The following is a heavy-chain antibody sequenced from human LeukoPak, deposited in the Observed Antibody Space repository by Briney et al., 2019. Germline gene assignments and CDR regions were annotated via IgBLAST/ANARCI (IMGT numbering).Heavy chain of an antibody. D-gene: IGHD3-22*01. V-gene: IGHV4-61*01. CDR3: ARGQDDRSGTFDY. CDR1: GDSVSSGSYY. J-gene: IGHJ4*01. CDR2: MSPSGTT. Sequence: PSGTLSLTCTVSGDSVSSGSYYLSWIRQPPGKGLDWIAYMSPSGTTNYNPSLKSRVTTSVDTSRTQFSLRLSSVTAADTAVYYCARGQDDRSGTFDYWGHGTLVTVSS.